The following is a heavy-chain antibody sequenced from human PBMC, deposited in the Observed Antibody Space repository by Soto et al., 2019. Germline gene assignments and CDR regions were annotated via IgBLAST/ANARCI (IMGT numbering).Heavy chain of an antibody. J-gene: IGHJ6*02. CDR3: AKGESYYYYGMDV. V-gene: IGHV3-23*01. CDR1: GFTFSSYA. Sequence: EVQLLESGGGLVQPGGSLRLSCAASGFTFSSYAMSWVRQAPGKGLEWVSAISGSGGSTYYADSVKGRFTISRDNSKNTLYLQMSSLRAEDTAVYNCAKGESYYYYGMDVWGQGTTVTVSS. CDR2: ISGSGGST.